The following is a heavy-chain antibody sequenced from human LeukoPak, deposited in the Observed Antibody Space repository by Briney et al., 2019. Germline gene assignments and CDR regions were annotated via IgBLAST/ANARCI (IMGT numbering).Heavy chain of an antibody. Sequence: GGSLRLSCAASGFTFSSYWMSWVRQAPGKGLEWVANIKQDGSEKYYVDSVKGRFTISRDNAKNSLYLQMNSLRAEDTAVYYCAKVGGLHYFDYWGQGTLITVSS. V-gene: IGHV3-7*01. CDR3: AKVGGLHYFDY. CDR2: IKQDGSEK. CDR1: GFTFSSYW. J-gene: IGHJ4*02. D-gene: IGHD3-10*01.